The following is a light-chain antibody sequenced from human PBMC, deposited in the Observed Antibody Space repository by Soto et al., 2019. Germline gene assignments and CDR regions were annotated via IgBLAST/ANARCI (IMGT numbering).Light chain of an antibody. CDR1: SSDVGGYNY. Sequence: QSALTQPASVSGSPGQSITISCTGTSSDVGGYNYVSWYQQHPAKVPKLMIYHVSNRPSGVSDRFSGSKSGNTASLTISGLQAEDEGDYYCYSYTPSSTYVFGTGTKVTVL. J-gene: IGLJ1*01. CDR3: YSYTPSSTYV. CDR2: HVS. V-gene: IGLV2-14*01.